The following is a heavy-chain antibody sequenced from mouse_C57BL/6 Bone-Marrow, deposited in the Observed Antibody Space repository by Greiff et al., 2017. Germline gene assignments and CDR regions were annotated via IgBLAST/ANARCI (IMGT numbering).Heavy chain of an antibody. J-gene: IGHJ1*03. D-gene: IGHD1-1*01. CDR2: IHPNSGST. V-gene: IGHV1-64*01. Sequence: QVQLQQPGAELVKPGASVKLSCKASGYTFTSYWMHWVKQRPGQGLEWIGMIHPNSGSTNYNEKFKSKATLTVDKSSSAAYMQLSSLTSEDSAVYYCARLLRSFSWYVDVWGTGTTVTVSS. CDR3: ARLLRSFSWYVDV. CDR1: GYTFTSYW.